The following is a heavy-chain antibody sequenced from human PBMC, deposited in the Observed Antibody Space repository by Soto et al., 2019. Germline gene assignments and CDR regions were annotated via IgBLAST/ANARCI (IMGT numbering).Heavy chain of an antibody. CDR2: IYYSGST. CDR1: GGSINSSSYF. Sequence: SETLSLTCSVSGGSINSSSYFWGWVRQPPGKGLEWIGSIYYSGSTYYNPSLRSRVTTSVDTSKNQFSLKLSSVTAADTAVFYCARHYSSGSRNWFDPWGQGTLVTVSS. V-gene: IGHV4-39*01. D-gene: IGHD6-19*01. CDR3: ARHYSSGSRNWFDP. J-gene: IGHJ5*02.